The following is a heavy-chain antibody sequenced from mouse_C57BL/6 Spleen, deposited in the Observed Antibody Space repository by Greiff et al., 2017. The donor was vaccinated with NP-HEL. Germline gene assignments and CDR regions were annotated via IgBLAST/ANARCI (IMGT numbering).Heavy chain of an antibody. CDR2: IHPNSGST. V-gene: IGHV1-64*01. D-gene: IGHD2-4*01. J-gene: IGHJ4*01. CDR1: GYTFTSYW. Sequence: QVQLQQPGAELVKPGASVKLSCKASGYTFTSYWMHWVKQRPGQGLEWIGMIHPNSGSTNYNEKFKSKATLTVDKSSSTAYMQLSSLTSEDSAVYYCAIDYDGSWMDYWGQGTSVTVSS. CDR3: AIDYDGSWMDY.